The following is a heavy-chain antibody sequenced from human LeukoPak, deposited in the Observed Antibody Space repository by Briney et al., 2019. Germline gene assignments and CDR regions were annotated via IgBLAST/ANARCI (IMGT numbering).Heavy chain of an antibody. CDR1: GYTFTSYG. CDR3: ARDAAPIVGATTPNYNWFDP. J-gene: IGHJ5*02. Sequence: ASVKVSCKASGYTFTSYGISWVRQAPGQGLGWMGWISAYNGNTNYAQKLQGRVTMTTDTSTSTAYMELRSLGSDDTAVYYCARDAAPIVGATTPNYNWFDPWGQGTLVTVSS. CDR2: ISAYNGNT. D-gene: IGHD1-26*01. V-gene: IGHV1-18*01.